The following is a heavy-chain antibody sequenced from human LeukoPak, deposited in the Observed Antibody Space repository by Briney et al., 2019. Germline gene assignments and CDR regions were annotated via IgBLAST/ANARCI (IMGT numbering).Heavy chain of an antibody. D-gene: IGHD3-10*01. CDR2: ISSSSTYI. Sequence: GGSLRLSCAASGFTFSSYTMNWVRQAPGKGLEWVSSISSSSTYIYYADSVKGRFTTSRDNAKNSLYLQMNSLRAEDTAVYHCARVGSWDTFDVWGQGTMVTVSS. J-gene: IGHJ3*01. CDR1: GFTFSSYT. CDR3: ARVGSWDTFDV. V-gene: IGHV3-21*01.